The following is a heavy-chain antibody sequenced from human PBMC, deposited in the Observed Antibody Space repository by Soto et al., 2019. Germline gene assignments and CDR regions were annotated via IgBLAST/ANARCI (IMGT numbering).Heavy chain of an antibody. V-gene: IGHV6-1*01. D-gene: IGHD6-6*01. CDR1: GDSVSSNSAA. Sequence: PSQTLSLTCAISGDSVSSNSAAWNWIRQSPSRGLEWLGRTYYRSKWYNDYAVSVKSRITINPDTSKNQFSLQLNSVTPEDTAVYYCARVSIAARPDYYYGMDVWGQGTTVTVSS. CDR3: ARVSIAARPDYYYGMDV. CDR2: TYYRSKWYN. J-gene: IGHJ6*02.